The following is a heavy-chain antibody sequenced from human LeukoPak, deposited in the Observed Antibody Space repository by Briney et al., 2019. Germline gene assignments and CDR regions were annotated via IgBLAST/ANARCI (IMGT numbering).Heavy chain of an antibody. CDR3: ARDENAGATFDY. CDR1: GFTFSSYA. D-gene: IGHD1-26*01. Sequence: GGSLRLSCAASGFTFSSYAMHWVRQAPGKGLERVAVISYDGSNKYYADSVKGRFTISRDNSKNTLYLQMNSLRAEDTAVYYCARDENAGATFDYWGQGTLVTVSS. CDR2: ISYDGSNK. V-gene: IGHV3-30-3*01. J-gene: IGHJ4*02.